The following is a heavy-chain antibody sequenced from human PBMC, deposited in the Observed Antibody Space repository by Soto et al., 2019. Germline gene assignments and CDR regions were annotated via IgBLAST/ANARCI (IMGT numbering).Heavy chain of an antibody. CDR3: ASHFTGVLVLGTSPPGGDNFGWDV. J-gene: IGHJ6*02. CDR1: GGTFSRYT. V-gene: IGHV1-69*02. CDR2: IIPIVDIP. D-gene: IGHD2-8*02. Sequence: QAQQVQSGAEVKKPGSSVKVSCKASGGTFSRYTFTWVRQAPGQGLEWMGRIIPIVDIPNYAQKFQGRVTITADKSTSTAYMELSRLTSDDTAVYYCASHFTGVLVLGTSPPGGDNFGWDVWGQGTTVSVS.